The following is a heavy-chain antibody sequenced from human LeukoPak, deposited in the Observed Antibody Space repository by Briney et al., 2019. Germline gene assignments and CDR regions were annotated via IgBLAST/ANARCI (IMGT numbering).Heavy chain of an antibody. CDR2: FGTRSTSI. CDR1: GFTFSGYS. J-gene: IGHJ4*02. D-gene: IGHD3-3*01. V-gene: IGHV3-21*01. CDR3: ARVWSDCYISNCYISEY. Sequence: GGSLRLSCTASGFTFSGYSMNWIRQAPGKGLEWVSSFGTRSTSIYHAGSVKGRFAISRDNAKNSLFLQMNSLRAEDTAVYYCARVWSDCYISNCYISEYWGQGTLVTVSS.